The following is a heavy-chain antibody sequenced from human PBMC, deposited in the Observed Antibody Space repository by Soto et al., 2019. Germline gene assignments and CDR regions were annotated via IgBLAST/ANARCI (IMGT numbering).Heavy chain of an antibody. CDR3: AHRPRGYAYYFDY. V-gene: IGHV2-5*02. CDR1: GFSLRTRGVA. Sequence: QITLKESGPTLVKPTQTLTLTCTFSGFSLRTRGVAVSWYRQPPGKALEWLALIYWDEDKWYSPSLKSRLTIADDTSKNQVVLTMTNVDPVDTATYYCAHRPRGYAYYFDYWGQGILVTVSS. J-gene: IGHJ4*02. D-gene: IGHD5-12*01. CDR2: IYWDEDK.